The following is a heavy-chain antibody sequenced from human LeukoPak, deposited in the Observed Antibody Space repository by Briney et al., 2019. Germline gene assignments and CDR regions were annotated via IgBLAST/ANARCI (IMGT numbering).Heavy chain of an antibody. CDR3: ARDRPGPGFAMVRGVAPDAFDI. Sequence: GGSLRLSCAASGFTFSSYSMNWVRQAPGKGLEWVSSISSSSSYIYYADSVKGRFTISRDNAKNSLYLQMNSLRAEDTAVYYCARDRPGPGFAMVRGVAPDAFDIWGQGTMVTVSS. J-gene: IGHJ3*02. V-gene: IGHV3-21*01. CDR2: ISSSSSYI. CDR1: GFTFSSYS. D-gene: IGHD3-10*01.